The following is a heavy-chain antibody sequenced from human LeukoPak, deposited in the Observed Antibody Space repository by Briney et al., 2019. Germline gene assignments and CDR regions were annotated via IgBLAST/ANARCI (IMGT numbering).Heavy chain of an antibody. CDR3: ARDPPEFLRAYEN. V-gene: IGHV3-21*06. Sequence: GGSLRLSCAASGFTFSSYSVTWVRQAPGEGLEWVSSISGNSRYIYYADSMRGRFTISRDNAKNSLYLQMNSLRAEDTAVYYCARDPPEFLRAYENWGQGTLVTVSS. CDR1: GFTFSSYS. J-gene: IGHJ4*02. D-gene: IGHD3-3*01. CDR2: ISGNSRYI.